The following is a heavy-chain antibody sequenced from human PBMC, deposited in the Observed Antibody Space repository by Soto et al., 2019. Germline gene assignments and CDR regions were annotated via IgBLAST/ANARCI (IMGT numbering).Heavy chain of an antibody. CDR1: GGSISSYY. D-gene: IGHD6-13*01. V-gene: IGHV4-4*07. CDR2: IYTSGST. J-gene: IGHJ4*02. CDR3: ARDGYSSSWYDY. Sequence: PSETLSLTFTVSGGSISSYYWSWFRQPAGKGLEWIGRIYTSGSTNYNPSLKSRVTMSVDTSKNQFSLKLSSVTAADTAVYYCARDGYSSSWYDYWGQGTLVNVS.